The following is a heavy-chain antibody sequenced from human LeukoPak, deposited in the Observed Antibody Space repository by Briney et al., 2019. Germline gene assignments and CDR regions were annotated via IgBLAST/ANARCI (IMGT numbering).Heavy chain of an antibody. Sequence: PSETLSLTCSVSGGSISSNYYYWGWIRQPPGKGLEWIGRINYSGSTHYHPSLKSRVTISVDTSKTQFSLKVNSVTAADTAVYYCARHADGHNLITAFDIWGQGTMVTVSS. J-gene: IGHJ3*02. CDR3: ARHADGHNLITAFDI. CDR2: INYSGST. V-gene: IGHV4-39*01. CDR1: GGSISSNYYY. D-gene: IGHD3-10*01.